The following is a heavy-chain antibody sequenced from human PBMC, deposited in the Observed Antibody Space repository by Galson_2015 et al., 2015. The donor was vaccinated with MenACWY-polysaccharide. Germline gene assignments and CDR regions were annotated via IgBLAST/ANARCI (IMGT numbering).Heavy chain of an antibody. CDR3: ARDTTDYAMDV. V-gene: IGHV4-39*07. J-gene: IGHJ6*02. D-gene: IGHD1-1*01. Sequence: SETLSLTCTVSGGSISSSSYYWGWIRQPPGEGLEWIGSIYYSGSTYYNPSLKSRVTISVDTSKNQFSLKLSSVTAADTAVYYCARDTTDYAMDVWGQGTTVTVSS. CDR1: GGSISSSSYY. CDR2: IYYSGST.